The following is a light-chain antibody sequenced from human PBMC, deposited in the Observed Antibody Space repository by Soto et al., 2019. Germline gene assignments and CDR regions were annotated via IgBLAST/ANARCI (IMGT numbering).Light chain of an antibody. Sequence: EIVLTQSPGTLSLSPGERATLSCRASQSVSSSFLAWYQQKPGQAPRLLIYDASGRATGIPDRFSGSGSGTDFTLTISRLEPEDFAVYYCQQYGSSPNTFGQGTKLEIK. CDR3: QQYGSSPNT. CDR2: DAS. CDR1: QSVSSSF. J-gene: IGKJ2*01. V-gene: IGKV3-20*01.